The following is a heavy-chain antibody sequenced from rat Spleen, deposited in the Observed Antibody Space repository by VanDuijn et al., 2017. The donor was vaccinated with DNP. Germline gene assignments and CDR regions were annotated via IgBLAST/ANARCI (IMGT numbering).Heavy chain of an antibody. D-gene: IGHD1-10*01. CDR3: AREQHFHFDY. V-gene: IGHV2-1*01. CDR2: IWSGGAT. Sequence: QVQLKESGPGLVQPSQTLSLTCSVSGFSLTSNNVHWVRQPPGKGLEWVGVIWSGGATDYNSVLRSRLSISRDTSTSQVFLQMNSLKSEDTATYFCAREQHFHFDYWGQGVTVTVSS. CDR1: GFSLTSNN. J-gene: IGHJ2*01.